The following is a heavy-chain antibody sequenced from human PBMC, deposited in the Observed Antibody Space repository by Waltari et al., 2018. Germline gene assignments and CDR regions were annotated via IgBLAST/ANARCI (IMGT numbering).Heavy chain of an antibody. CDR1: GVTFSSYV. CDR2: VIPNLGIA. Sequence: QVQLVQSGAEVKKPGSSVKVSCKASGVTFSSYVISWVRKAPGQGLEWMGRVIPNLGIANYEQKFQGRVTITADKSTSTAYMELSSLRSEDTAVYYCARVPIVVVPAAMLRFDPWGQGTLVTVSS. CDR3: ARVPIVVVPAAMLRFDP. J-gene: IGHJ5*02. D-gene: IGHD2-2*01. V-gene: IGHV1-69*09.